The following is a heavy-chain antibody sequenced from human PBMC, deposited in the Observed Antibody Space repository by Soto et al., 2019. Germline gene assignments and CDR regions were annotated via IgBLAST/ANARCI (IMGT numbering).Heavy chain of an antibody. J-gene: IGHJ4*02. Sequence: ASVKVSCKASGYTFTNYDINWVRQTTGQGPEWLGWMNPNSGDTGYAQKFQGRVTMTRNAAISTAYMELSSLTFEDTAIYSCARAPRNWGFDCWGQGTLVPVSS. CDR1: GYTFTNYD. CDR2: MNPNSGDT. V-gene: IGHV1-8*01. D-gene: IGHD7-27*01. CDR3: ARAPRNWGFDC.